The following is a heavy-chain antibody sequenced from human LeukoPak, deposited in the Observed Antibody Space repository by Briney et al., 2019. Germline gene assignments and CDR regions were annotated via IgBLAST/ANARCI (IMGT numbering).Heavy chain of an antibody. J-gene: IGHJ4*02. Sequence: PGGSLRLSCAASGFTFSNAWMSWVRQAPGKGLEWVGRIKSKTDGGTTDYAAPVKGRFTISRDDSKNTLYLQMNSLKTEDTAVYYRTTDGGLPYYDILTGYYYYFDYWGQGTLVTVSS. CDR2: IKSKTDGGTT. V-gene: IGHV3-15*01. D-gene: IGHD3-9*01. CDR3: TTDGGLPYYDILTGYYYYFDY. CDR1: GFTFSNAW.